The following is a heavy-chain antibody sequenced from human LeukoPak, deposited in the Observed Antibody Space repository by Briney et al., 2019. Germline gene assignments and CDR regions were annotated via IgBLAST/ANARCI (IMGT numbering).Heavy chain of an antibody. CDR1: GFAFSTYW. CDR2: INLDGSEV. Sequence: GGSLRLSCAASGFAFSTYWMTWVRQAPGKGLEWVANINLDGSEVHYVDSLKDRFTISRDNARNSLYLQMNSLRAEDTAVYDCASGRHDFVHWGHGTLVTVSS. J-gene: IGHJ4*01. V-gene: IGHV3-7*01. CDR3: ASGRHDFVH. D-gene: IGHD3-16*01.